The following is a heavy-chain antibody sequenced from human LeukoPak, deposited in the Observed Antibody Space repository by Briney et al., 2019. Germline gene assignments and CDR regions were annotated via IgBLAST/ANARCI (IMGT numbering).Heavy chain of an antibody. J-gene: IGHJ6*03. V-gene: IGHV3-23*01. CDR1: GFTFSSYG. CDR2: ISGSGGST. D-gene: IGHD5-18*01. CDR3: ARDQGEWGYTYGRRGGYYYYYYMDV. Sequence: PGGSLRLSCAASGFTFSSYGMSWVRQAPGKGLEWVSAISGSGGSTYYAQSVKGRFIISRDNSKNSLYLQMNSLRAEDTAVYYCARDQGEWGYTYGRRGGYYYYYYMDVWGTGTTVTISS.